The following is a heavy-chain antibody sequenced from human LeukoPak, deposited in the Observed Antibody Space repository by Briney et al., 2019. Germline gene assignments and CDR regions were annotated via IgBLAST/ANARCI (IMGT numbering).Heavy chain of an antibody. CDR3: ARVGVYGDYFDY. CDR1: GGTFSSYA. J-gene: IGHJ4*02. CDR2: IIPIFGTA. V-gene: IGHV1-69*01. Sequence: ASVKVSCKASGGTFSSYAISWVRQAPGQGLEWMGGIIPIFGTANYAQKFQGRVTITADESTSTAYMELSSLRSEDTAVYYCARVGVYGDYFDYWGQGTLVTVSS. D-gene: IGHD4-17*01.